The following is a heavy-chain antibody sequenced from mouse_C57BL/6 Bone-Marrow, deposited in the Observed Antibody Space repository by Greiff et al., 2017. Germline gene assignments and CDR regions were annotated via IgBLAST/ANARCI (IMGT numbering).Heavy chain of an antibody. V-gene: IGHV1-64*01. CDR1: GYTFTSYW. CDR3: AREGYYYGSSFFDY. CDR2: IHPNSGST. Sequence: QVQLQQPGAELVKPGASVELSCKASGYTFTSYWMHWVKQRPGQGLEWIGMIHPNSGSTNYNEKFKSKATLTVDKSSSTAYMQLSSLTSEDSAVYYCAREGYYYGSSFFDYWGQGTTLTVSS. D-gene: IGHD1-1*01. J-gene: IGHJ2*01.